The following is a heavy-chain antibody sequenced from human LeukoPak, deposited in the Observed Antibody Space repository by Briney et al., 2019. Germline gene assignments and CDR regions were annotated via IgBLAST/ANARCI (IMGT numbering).Heavy chain of an antibody. CDR1: GFTFSSYS. CDR3: ARDRRHGAFDI. V-gene: IGHV3-30*03. J-gene: IGHJ3*02. CDR2: ISYDGSNK. Sequence: HPGGSLRLSCAASGFTFSSYSMNWVRQAPGKGLEWVAVISYDGSNKYYADSVKGRFTISRDNSKNTLYLQMNSLRAEDTAVYYCARDRRHGAFDIWGQGTMVTVSS.